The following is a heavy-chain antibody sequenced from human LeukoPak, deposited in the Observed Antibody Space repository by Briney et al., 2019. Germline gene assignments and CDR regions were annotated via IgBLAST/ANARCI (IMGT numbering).Heavy chain of an antibody. Sequence: GGSLRLSCAASGFTFSSYAMHWVRQAPGKGLEYVSAISSNGGSTYYANSVKGRFTISRDNSKNTLYLQMGSLRAEDMAVYYCARGSQYYSSTSCSEYYYYYGMDVWGQGTTVTVSS. CDR1: GFTFSSYA. CDR3: ARGSQYYSSTSCSEYYYYYGMDV. V-gene: IGHV3-64*01. CDR2: ISSNGGST. J-gene: IGHJ6*02. D-gene: IGHD2-2*01.